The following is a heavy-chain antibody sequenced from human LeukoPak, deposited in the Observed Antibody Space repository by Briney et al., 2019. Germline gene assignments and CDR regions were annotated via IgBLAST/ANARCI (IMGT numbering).Heavy chain of an antibody. J-gene: IGHJ4*02. Sequence: SVKVSCKASGFTFTSSAMQWVRQARGQRLEWIGWIVVGSGNTNYAQKFQERVTITRDMSTSTAYMELSSLRSEDTAVYYCAAVSTMIEEFYYFDYWGQGTLVTVSS. CDR2: IVVGSGNT. V-gene: IGHV1-58*02. D-gene: IGHD3-22*01. CDR1: GFTFTSSA. CDR3: AAVSTMIEEFYYFDY.